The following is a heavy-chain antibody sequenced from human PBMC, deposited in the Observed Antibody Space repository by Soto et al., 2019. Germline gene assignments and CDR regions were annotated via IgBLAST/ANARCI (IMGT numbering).Heavy chain of an antibody. D-gene: IGHD2-15*01. Sequence: GASVKVSCKASGYTFTSYGISWVRQAPGQGLEWMGWISAYNGNTNYAQKLQGRVTMTTDTSTSTAYMELRSLRSDDTAVYYCARDHLDCSGGSCYLYWGQGTLVTVSS. J-gene: IGHJ4*02. CDR3: ARDHLDCSGGSCYLY. V-gene: IGHV1-18*01. CDR1: GYTFTSYG. CDR2: ISAYNGNT.